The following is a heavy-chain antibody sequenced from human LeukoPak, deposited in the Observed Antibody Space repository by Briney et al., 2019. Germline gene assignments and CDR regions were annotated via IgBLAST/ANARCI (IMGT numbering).Heavy chain of an antibody. CDR2: ISGSNSYI. CDR1: GFTFSSYT. CDR3: ARAPRYSSGWYFDY. Sequence: GGSLRLSCAASGFTFSSYTMHWIRQAPGKGLEWVSSISGSNSYIFYADSVKGRFTVSRDNAKDSLYLQMNSLRAEDTAVYYCARAPRYSSGWYFDYWGQGTLVTVSS. J-gene: IGHJ4*02. D-gene: IGHD6-19*01. V-gene: IGHV3-21*01.